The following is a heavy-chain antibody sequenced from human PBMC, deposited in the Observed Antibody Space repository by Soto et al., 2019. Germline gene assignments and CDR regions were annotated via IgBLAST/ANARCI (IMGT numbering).Heavy chain of an antibody. CDR1: GGSISSGDYY. V-gene: IGHV4-30-4*01. Sequence: SETMSLTCTVSGGSISSGDYYWSWIRQPPGKGLEWIGYIYYSGSTYYNPSLKSRVTISVDTSKNQFSLKLSSVTAADTAVYYCARETMVRGVMPSAFDIWGQGTMVTVSS. D-gene: IGHD3-10*01. CDR3: ARETMVRGVMPSAFDI. CDR2: IYYSGST. J-gene: IGHJ3*02.